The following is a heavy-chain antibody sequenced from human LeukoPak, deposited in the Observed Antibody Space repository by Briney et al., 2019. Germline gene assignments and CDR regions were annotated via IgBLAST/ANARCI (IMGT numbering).Heavy chain of an antibody. J-gene: IGHJ4*02. D-gene: IGHD2-15*01. CDR1: GFTFSSYS. CDR3: AKQLGYCSDGSCYFPY. Sequence: PGGSLRLSCAASGFTFSSYSMNWVRQAPGKGLEWVSSISSSSSYTYYADSVQGRFTISRDNSKSTLCLQMNSLRAEDTAVYCCAKQLGYCSDGSCYFPYWGQGTLVTVSS. V-gene: IGHV3-21*04. CDR2: ISSSSSYT.